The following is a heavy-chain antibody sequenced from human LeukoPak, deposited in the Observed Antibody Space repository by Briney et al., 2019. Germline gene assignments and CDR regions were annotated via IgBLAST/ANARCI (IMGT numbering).Heavy chain of an antibody. CDR1: GYTFTSYG. CDR3: VREGEKNSSGYYSAAFDI. Sequence: ASVKVSCKASGYTFTSYGISWVRQAPGQRLEWMGWISAYNGNTNYAQKLQGRVTMTTDTSTSTAYMELRSLRSEDTAVYYCVREGEKNSSGYYSAAFDIWGQGTMVTVSS. J-gene: IGHJ3*02. V-gene: IGHV1-18*01. D-gene: IGHD3-22*01. CDR2: ISAYNGNT.